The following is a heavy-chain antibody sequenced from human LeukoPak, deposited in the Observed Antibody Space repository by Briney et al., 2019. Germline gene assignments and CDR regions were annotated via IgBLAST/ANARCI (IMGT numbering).Heavy chain of an antibody. Sequence: GGSLRLSCAASGFTFSSYSMNWVRQAPGKGLEWVSGISGSGENTYYADSVMGRFTISRDNSKNTLYLQMNSLRAEDTAVYYCAKWRLGGGDCLYHWGQGTLVTVSS. CDR3: AKWRLGGGDCLYH. J-gene: IGHJ5*02. CDR1: GFTFSSYS. D-gene: IGHD2-21*02. V-gene: IGHV3-23*01. CDR2: ISGSGENT.